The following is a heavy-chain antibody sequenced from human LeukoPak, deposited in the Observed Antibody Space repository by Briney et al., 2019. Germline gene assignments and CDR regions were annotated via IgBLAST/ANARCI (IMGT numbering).Heavy chain of an antibody. V-gene: IGHV1-8*03. CDR1: GYSFTDKY. Sequence: ASVKVSCKASGYSFTDKYMHWVRQAPGQGLEWMGWMNPNSGNTGYAQKFQGRVTITRNTSISTAYMELSSLRSEDTAVYYCARGLDYYDSSSGAFDIWGQGTMVTVSS. CDR2: MNPNSGNT. J-gene: IGHJ3*02. CDR3: ARGLDYYDSSSGAFDI. D-gene: IGHD3-22*01.